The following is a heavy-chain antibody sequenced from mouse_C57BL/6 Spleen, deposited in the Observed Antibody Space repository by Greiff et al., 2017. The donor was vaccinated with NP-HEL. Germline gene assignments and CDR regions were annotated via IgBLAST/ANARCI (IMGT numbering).Heavy chain of an antibody. Sequence: VQLQQPGAELVRPGSSVKLSCKASGYTFTSYWMHWVKQRPIQGLEWIGNIYPSDSETHYNQKFKDKATLTVDKSSSTAYMQLSSLTSEDSAVYYCARGGYGSSYYFDYWGQGTTLTVSS. CDR2: IYPSDSET. J-gene: IGHJ2*01. CDR3: ARGGYGSSYYFDY. CDR1: GYTFTSYW. D-gene: IGHD1-1*01. V-gene: IGHV1-52*01.